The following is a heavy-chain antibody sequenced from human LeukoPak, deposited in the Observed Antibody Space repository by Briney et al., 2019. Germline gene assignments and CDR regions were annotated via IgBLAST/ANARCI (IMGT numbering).Heavy chain of an antibody. D-gene: IGHD4-11*01. CDR3: AKPHLHDGGY. Sequence: GGSLRLSCAASGFTFSDYYMSWIRQAPGKGLEWVSAISGSGGSTYYADSVKGRFTISRDNSKNTLYLQMNSLRAEDTAVYYCAKPHLHDGGYWGQGTLVTVSS. CDR1: GFTFSDYY. V-gene: IGHV3-23*01. CDR2: ISGSGGST. J-gene: IGHJ4*02.